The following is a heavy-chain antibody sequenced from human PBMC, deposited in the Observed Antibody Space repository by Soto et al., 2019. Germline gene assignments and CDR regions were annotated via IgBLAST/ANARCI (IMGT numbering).Heavy chain of an antibody. V-gene: IGHV5-10-1*01. Sequence: RGESLKISCKGSGYSFTSYWISWVRQMPAKGLEWMGRIDPSDSYTNYSPSFQGHVTTSADKSISTAYLQWSSLKASDTAMYYCASTVQYSSSWYAKDGMDVWGQGTTVTVSS. D-gene: IGHD6-13*01. CDR3: ASTVQYSSSWYAKDGMDV. CDR1: GYSFTSYW. J-gene: IGHJ6*02. CDR2: IDPSDSYT.